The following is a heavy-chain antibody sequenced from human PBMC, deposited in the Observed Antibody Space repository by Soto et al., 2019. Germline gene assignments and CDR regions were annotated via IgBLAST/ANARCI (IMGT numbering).Heavy chain of an antibody. Sequence: EVQLMEAGGGLVQPGGSLGLSCAASEFSFSSYALNWVRQAPGKGLEWVSAISATGTTTYYADSVKGRFTISRDNSKRTLFLQMDSLSPEATAVYYCATYSSPFDYWGQGTLVTVSS. CDR2: ISATGTTT. CDR3: ATYSSPFDY. J-gene: IGHJ4*02. CDR1: EFSFSSYA. V-gene: IGHV3-23*01. D-gene: IGHD6-13*01.